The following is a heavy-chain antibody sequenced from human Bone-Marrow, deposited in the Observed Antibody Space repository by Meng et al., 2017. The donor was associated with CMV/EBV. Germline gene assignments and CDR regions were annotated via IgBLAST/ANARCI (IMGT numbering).Heavy chain of an antibody. Sequence: ASVKVSCKPSGYTFTNYNINWVRQAPGQGLEWMGWISGYNGNTNYAQKVQGRVTMTTDTSTSTAYMELRSLRSDDTAVYYCARDRYDILTGYYPNYYYYYGMDVWGQGTTVTVSS. D-gene: IGHD3-9*01. V-gene: IGHV1-18*01. CDR2: ISGYNGNT. J-gene: IGHJ6*02. CDR3: ARDRYDILTGYYPNYYYYYGMDV. CDR1: GYTFTNYN.